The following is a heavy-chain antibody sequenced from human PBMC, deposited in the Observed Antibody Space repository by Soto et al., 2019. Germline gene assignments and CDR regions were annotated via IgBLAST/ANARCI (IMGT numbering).Heavy chain of an antibody. CDR1: GFTFSNAW. Sequence: PGGSLRLSCAASGFTFSNAWMSWVRQAPGKGLEWVGRIKSKTDGGTTDYAAPVKGRFTISRDDSKNTLYLQMNSLKTEDTAVYYCTTDPAAAKQLLSWFDPWGQGTLVTVSS. D-gene: IGHD6-13*01. CDR2: IKSKTDGGTT. V-gene: IGHV3-15*01. J-gene: IGHJ5*02. CDR3: TTDPAAAKQLLSWFDP.